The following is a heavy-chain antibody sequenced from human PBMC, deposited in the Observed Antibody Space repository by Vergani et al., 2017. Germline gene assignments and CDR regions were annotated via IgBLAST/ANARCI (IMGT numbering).Heavy chain of an antibody. CDR2: IRYDGSNK. Sequence: QVQLVESGGGVVQPGGSLRLSCAASGFTFSSYGMHWVRQAPGKGLEWVAFIRYDGSNKYYADSVKGRFTISRDNSKNTLYLQMNSLRAEDTAVYYCARQAYDFWSGYYDYYYYGMDVWGQGTTVTVSS. J-gene: IGHJ6*02. V-gene: IGHV3-30*02. CDR1: GFTFSSYG. D-gene: IGHD3-3*01. CDR3: ARQAYDFWSGYYDYYYYGMDV.